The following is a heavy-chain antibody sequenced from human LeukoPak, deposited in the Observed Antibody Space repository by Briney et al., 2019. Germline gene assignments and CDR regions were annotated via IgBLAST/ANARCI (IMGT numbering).Heavy chain of an antibody. CDR1: GGSISSSSYY. CDR3: ARGHEWELHGDFDY. CDR2: IYYSGST. Sequence: SETLSLTCTVSGGSISSSSYYWGWIRQPPGKGLEWIGSIYYSGSTYYNPSLKSRVTISVDTSKNQFSLKLSSVTAADTAVYYCARGHEWELHGDFDYWGQGTLVTVSS. D-gene: IGHD1-26*01. V-gene: IGHV4-39*07. J-gene: IGHJ4*02.